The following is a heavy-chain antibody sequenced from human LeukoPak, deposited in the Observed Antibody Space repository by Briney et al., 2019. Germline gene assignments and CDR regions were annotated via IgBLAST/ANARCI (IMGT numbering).Heavy chain of an antibody. J-gene: IGHJ4*02. D-gene: IGHD6-19*01. V-gene: IGHV3-23*01. Sequence: GGSLRLSCAASGFTFSNYNMNWVRQAPGKGLEWVSVISGSGDSTYSANSVKGRFTISRDNSKNTLYLQMNRLRAEDTAVYYCAKGVGSGWYYFDYWGQGTLVTVSS. CDR2: ISGSGDST. CDR3: AKGVGSGWYYFDY. CDR1: GFTFSNYN.